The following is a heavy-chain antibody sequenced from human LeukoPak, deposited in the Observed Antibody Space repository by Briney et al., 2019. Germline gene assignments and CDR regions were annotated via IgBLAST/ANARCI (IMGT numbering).Heavy chain of an antibody. V-gene: IGHV3-7*01. CDR3: ARTPNDYGGNAFDY. Sequence: GGSLRPSCAASGFTFSSYWMSWVRQAPGKGLEWVANIKQDGSEKYYVDSVKGRFTISRDNAKNSLYLQMNSLRAEDTAVYYCARTPNDYGGNAFDYWGQGTLVTVSS. J-gene: IGHJ4*02. CDR1: GFTFSSYW. D-gene: IGHD4-23*01. CDR2: IKQDGSEK.